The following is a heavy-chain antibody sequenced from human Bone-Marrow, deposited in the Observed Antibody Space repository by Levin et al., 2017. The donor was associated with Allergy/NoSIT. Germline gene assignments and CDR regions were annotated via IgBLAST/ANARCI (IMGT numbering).Heavy chain of an antibody. D-gene: IGHD7-27*01. V-gene: IGHV1-69*04. CDR2: IIPLLDIS. Sequence: SVKVSCKASGGTFDSYAVNWVRQAPGQGLEWMGRIIPLLDISNYAQKFQGRVTITADKITTTAYMELSSLRSDDTAVYYCAKERSTGEFYFHYGMDVWGQGTTVTVSS. J-gene: IGHJ6*02. CDR1: GGTFDSYA. CDR3: AKERSTGEFYFHYGMDV.